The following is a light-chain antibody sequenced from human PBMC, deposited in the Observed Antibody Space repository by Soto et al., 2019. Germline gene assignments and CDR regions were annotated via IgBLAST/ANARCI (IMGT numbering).Light chain of an antibody. CDR1: QSVGRN. CDR3: QHYGSSSWT. CDR2: GAS. V-gene: IGKV3-20*01. J-gene: IGKJ1*01. Sequence: EMVLTQSPGSLSLSPGERATLSCRASQSVGRNLAWYQQKPGQAPRLLIDGASNRATGIPARFSGSGSGTDFTLSISRLEPEDFAVYYCQHYGSSSWTFGQGTKVDIK.